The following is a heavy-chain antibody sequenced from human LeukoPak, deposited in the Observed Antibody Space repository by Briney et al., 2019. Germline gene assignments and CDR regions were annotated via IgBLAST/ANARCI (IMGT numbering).Heavy chain of an antibody. CDR2: INPNSGGT. CDR1: GYTFTGYY. V-gene: IGHV1-2*02. J-gene: IGHJ4*02. D-gene: IGHD1-26*01. CDR3: ATVSIFRGGSQPDFDY. Sequence: ASVTVSCKASGYTFTGYYMHWVRQAPGQGLEWMGWINPNSGGTNYAQKFQGRVTMTRDTSISTAYMELSRLRSDDTAVYYCATVSIFRGGSQPDFDYWGEGTLVTVSS.